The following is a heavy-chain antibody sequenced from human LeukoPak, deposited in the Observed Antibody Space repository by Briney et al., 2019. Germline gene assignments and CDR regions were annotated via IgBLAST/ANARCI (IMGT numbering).Heavy chain of an antibody. V-gene: IGHV3-30*18. CDR2: ISYDGSNK. J-gene: IGHJ4*02. D-gene: IGHD3-10*01. CDR1: GNYW. CDR3: AKSRGDHQGFDY. Sequence: GGSLRLSCAASGNYWMHWVRQAPGKGLEWVAVISYDGSNKYYADSVKGRFTISRDNSKNTLYLQMNSLRAEDTAVYYCAKSRGDHQGFDYWGQGTLVTVSS.